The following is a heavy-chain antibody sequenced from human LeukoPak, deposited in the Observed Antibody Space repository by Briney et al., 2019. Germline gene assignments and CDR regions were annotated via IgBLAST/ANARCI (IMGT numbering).Heavy chain of an antibody. CDR3: ARDKSAGADTGSSFYY. V-gene: IGHV3-21*04. J-gene: IGHJ4*02. CDR1: GFTFRSFS. Sequence: GGSLRLSCAASGFTFRSFSMNWVRQAPGKGLEWVSAIDSSTTRIYYANSVRGRFTISRDNAKNSLYLQMNSLRAEDTAVYYCARDKSAGADTGSSFYYWGQGALVTVSS. D-gene: IGHD3-10*01. CDR2: IDSSTTRI.